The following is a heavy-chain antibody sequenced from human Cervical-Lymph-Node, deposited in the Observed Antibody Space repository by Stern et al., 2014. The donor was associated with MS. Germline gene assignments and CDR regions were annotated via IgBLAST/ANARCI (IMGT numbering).Heavy chain of an antibody. CDR2: INPSGGST. J-gene: IGHJ4*02. Sequence: VHLVESGAEVKKPGASVKVSCKASGYTFTSYYMHWVRQAPGQGLEWMGIINPSGGSTSYAQKFQGRVTMTRDTSTSTVYMELSSLRSEDTAVYYCARDQRGYSSSLYFDYWGQGTLVTVSS. D-gene: IGHD6-6*01. CDR1: GYTFTSYY. V-gene: IGHV1-46*01. CDR3: ARDQRGYSSSLYFDY.